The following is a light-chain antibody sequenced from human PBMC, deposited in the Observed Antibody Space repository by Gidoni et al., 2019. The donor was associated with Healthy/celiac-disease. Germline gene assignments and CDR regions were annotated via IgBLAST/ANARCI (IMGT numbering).Light chain of an antibody. CDR2: SNN. CDR1: SSNIGSNT. J-gene: IGLJ1*01. CDR3: AAWDDSLNGYV. V-gene: IGLV1-44*01. Sequence: QSVLPQPPSASGTPGQRVTIACSVSSSNIGSNTVNWYQQLPGTAPKLLIYSNNQRPSGVPDRFSGSKSGTSASLAISGLQSEDEADYYCAAWDDSLNGYVFGTGTKVTVL.